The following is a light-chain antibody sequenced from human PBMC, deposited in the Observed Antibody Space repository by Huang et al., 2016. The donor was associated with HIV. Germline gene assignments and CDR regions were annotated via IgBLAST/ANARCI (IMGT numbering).Light chain of an antibody. CDR2: GAS. CDR1: QSVNSLF. V-gene: IGKV3-20*01. Sequence: EIVLTPSLGTLSVSPGESAPITCRPSQSVNSLFLAWYQQRPGQPPRLLLYGASYRATGVPDRFSGGGSGTNFSLTISRLEPEDFAVYYCQQYASSPRTFGQGTRLDIK. J-gene: IGKJ2*01. CDR3: QQYASSPRT.